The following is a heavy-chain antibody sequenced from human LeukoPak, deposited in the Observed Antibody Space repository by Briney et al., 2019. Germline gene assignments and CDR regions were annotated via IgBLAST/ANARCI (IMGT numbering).Heavy chain of an antibody. CDR2: INWNGGST. J-gene: IGHJ5*02. CDR3: ARDRSGDDGFWSVYYTNCFDP. Sequence: GGSLRLSCAASGFTFDDYGMSWVRQAPGKGLEWVSGINWNGGSTGYADSVKGRFTISRDNAKNSLYLQMNSLRAEDTAVYYCARDRSGDDGFWSVYYTNCFDPWGQGTLVTVSS. V-gene: IGHV3-20*04. CDR1: GFTFDDYG. D-gene: IGHD3-3*01.